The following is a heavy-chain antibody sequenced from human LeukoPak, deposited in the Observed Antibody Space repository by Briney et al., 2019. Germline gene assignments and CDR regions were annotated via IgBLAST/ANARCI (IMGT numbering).Heavy chain of an antibody. Sequence: SETLSLTCAVYGGSFSGYYWSWIRQPPGKGLEWIGEINHSGSTNYNPSLKSRVTISVDTSKNQFSLKLSSVTAADTAVYYCALSPRIAVAGLWLGWGQGTLVTVSS. CDR3: ALSPRIAVAGLWLG. D-gene: IGHD6-19*01. CDR1: GGSFSGYY. CDR2: INHSGST. V-gene: IGHV4-34*01. J-gene: IGHJ4*02.